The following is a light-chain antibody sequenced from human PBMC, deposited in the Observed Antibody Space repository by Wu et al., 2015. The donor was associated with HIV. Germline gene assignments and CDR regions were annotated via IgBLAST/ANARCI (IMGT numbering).Light chain of an antibody. CDR3: LQDYNYPYT. CDR1: HGIRND. Sequence: AIQMTQSPSSLSASVGDRVTITCRASHGIRNDLGWYQQKPGKAPNLLIYPASTLQSGVPSRFSGSASGTDFTLTISSLQPEDFATYYCLQDYNYPYTFGQGTKLEIK. CDR2: PAS. J-gene: IGKJ2*01. V-gene: IGKV1-6*01.